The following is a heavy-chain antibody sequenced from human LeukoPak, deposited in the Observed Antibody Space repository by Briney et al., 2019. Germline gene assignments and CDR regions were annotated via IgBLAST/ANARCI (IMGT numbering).Heavy chain of an antibody. D-gene: IGHD6-13*01. CDR1: GFTFSSYA. Sequence: GGSLRLSCAASGFTFSSYAMHWVRQAPGKGLEYVSAISSNGGSTYYANSVKGRFTISRDNSKNTLYLQMGSLRAEDMAVYYCARASYSSSWYYFDYWGQGTLVTVSS. CDR2: ISSNGGST. V-gene: IGHV3-64*01. CDR3: ARASYSSSWYYFDY. J-gene: IGHJ4*02.